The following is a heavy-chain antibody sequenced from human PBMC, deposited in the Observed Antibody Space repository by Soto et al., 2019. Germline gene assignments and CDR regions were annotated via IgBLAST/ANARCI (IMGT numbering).Heavy chain of an antibody. D-gene: IGHD3-22*01. V-gene: IGHV3-9*01. CDR1: GFTFDDYA. Sequence: GGSLRLSCAASGFTFDDYAMHWVRQAPGKGLEWVSGISWNSGSIGYADSVKGRFTISRDNAKNSLYLQMNSLRAEDTAVYYCRIHYVYDSSGYPVGPDYWGQGTLVTVSS. J-gene: IGHJ4*02. CDR2: ISWNSGSI. CDR3: RIHYVYDSSGYPVGPDY.